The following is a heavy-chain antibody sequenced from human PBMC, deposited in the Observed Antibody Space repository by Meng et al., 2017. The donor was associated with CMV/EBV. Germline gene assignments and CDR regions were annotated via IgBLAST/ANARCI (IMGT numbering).Heavy chain of an antibody. CDR1: GFTFSSYE. Sequence: LSLTCAASGFTFSSYEMNWVRQAPGKGLEWVSYISSSGSTIYYADSVKGRFTISRDNAKNSLYLQMNSLRAEDTAVYYCARDTYYDYVWGSYRTFDYWGQGTLVTVSS. CDR2: ISSSGSTI. D-gene: IGHD3-16*02. J-gene: IGHJ4*02. V-gene: IGHV3-48*03. CDR3: ARDTYYDYVWGSYRTFDY.